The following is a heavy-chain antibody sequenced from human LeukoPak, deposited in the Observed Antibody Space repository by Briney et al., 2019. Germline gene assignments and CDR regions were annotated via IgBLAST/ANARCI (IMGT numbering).Heavy chain of an antibody. D-gene: IGHD3-3*01. CDR2: IYYSGST. Sequence: SETLSLTCTVSGGSISSSSYYWGWIRQPPGKGREWIGSIYYSGSTYYNPSLKSRVTISVDTSKNQFSLKLSSVTAADTAVYYCARDRRDFWSGYYSYWGQGTLVTVSS. J-gene: IGHJ4*02. CDR1: GGSISSSSYY. V-gene: IGHV4-39*07. CDR3: ARDRRDFWSGYYSY.